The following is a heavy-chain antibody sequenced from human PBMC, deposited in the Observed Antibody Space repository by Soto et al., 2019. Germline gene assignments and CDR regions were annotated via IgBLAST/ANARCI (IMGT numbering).Heavy chain of an antibody. D-gene: IGHD2-15*01. CDR2: IIPSFGTA. V-gene: IGHV1-69*05. Sequence: SVNVSCKASGGTFGSYAISWVRPAPGQGLEWMGGIIPSFGTANYAQKFQGRVTMTRDTSTSTVYMELSSLRSEDTAVYYCARVYCSGGSCYSIDYWGQGPLVTVSS. CDR1: GGTFGSYA. J-gene: IGHJ4*02. CDR3: ARVYCSGGSCYSIDY.